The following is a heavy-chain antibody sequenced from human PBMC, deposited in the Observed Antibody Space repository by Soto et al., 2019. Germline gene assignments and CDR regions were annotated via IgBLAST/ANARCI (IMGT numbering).Heavy chain of an antibody. CDR1: GFTFSSYT. CDR2: ITSGGTT. J-gene: IGHJ4*02. V-gene: IGHV3-23*01. CDR3: AKRHTTVPTAANDFDY. D-gene: IGHD1-1*01. Sequence: EVQLLESGGALVQPGGSLRLSCAASGFTFSSYTMNWVRQAPGKGLDWVSAITSGGTTYYADSVRGRFTISRDDFKNTLYLQMDHLRAEDTALYYGAKRHTTVPTAANDFDYWGQGTLVTVPS.